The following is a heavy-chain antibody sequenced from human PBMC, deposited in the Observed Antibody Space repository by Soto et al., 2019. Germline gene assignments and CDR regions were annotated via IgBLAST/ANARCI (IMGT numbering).Heavy chain of an antibody. V-gene: IGHV1-18*01. CDR3: ARATSGYSGYGSPFDP. D-gene: IGHD5-12*01. CDR2: ISAYNGHT. Sequence: ASVKVSCKASGYTFSSYGISWVRQAPGQGLEYMGWISAYNGHTHYAQNVQGRVIMTTDTFTNIAYMELRSLRSDDTAVYYCARATSGYSGYGSPFDPWGQGTLVTVSS. J-gene: IGHJ5*02. CDR1: GYTFSSYG.